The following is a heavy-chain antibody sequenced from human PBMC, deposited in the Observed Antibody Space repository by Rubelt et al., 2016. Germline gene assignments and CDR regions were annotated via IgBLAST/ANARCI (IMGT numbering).Heavy chain of an antibody. CDR2: GGST. V-gene: IGHV3-66*02. CDR3: ARGGYYYDSDIVIDY. J-gene: IGHJ4*02. D-gene: IGHD3-22*01. Sequence: GGSTHYADSVKGRFTISRDNSKNTLYLQMNSLRAEDTAVYYCARGGYYYDSDIVIDYWGQGTLVTVSS.